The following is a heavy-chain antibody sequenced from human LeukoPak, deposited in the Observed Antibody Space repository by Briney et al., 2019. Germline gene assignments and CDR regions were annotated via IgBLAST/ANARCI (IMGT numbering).Heavy chain of an antibody. CDR1: GGTFSSYA. D-gene: IGHD7-27*01. CDR3: ARGGAITGEVDY. Sequence: SVKVSCKASGGTFSSYAISWVRQAPGQGLEWMGGIIPIFGTANYAQKFQGRVTITTDESTGTAYMELSSLRSEDTAVYYCARGGAITGEVDYWGQGTLVTVSS. CDR2: IIPIFGTA. J-gene: IGHJ4*02. V-gene: IGHV1-69*05.